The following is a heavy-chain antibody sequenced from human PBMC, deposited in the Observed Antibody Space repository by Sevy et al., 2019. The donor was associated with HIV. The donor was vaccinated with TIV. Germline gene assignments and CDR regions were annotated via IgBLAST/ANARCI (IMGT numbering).Heavy chain of an antibody. CDR2: IRSKAYGGTT. V-gene: IGHV3-49*03. Sequence: GGSLRLSCTASGFTFGDYAMSWFRQAPGKGLEWVGFIRSKAYGGTTEYAASVKGRFTISRDDSKSIAYLQMNSLKTEDTAVYYCTRDRSSSWYPILFDYWGQRTLVTVSS. D-gene: IGHD6-13*01. CDR1: GFTFGDYA. J-gene: IGHJ4*02. CDR3: TRDRSSSWYPILFDY.